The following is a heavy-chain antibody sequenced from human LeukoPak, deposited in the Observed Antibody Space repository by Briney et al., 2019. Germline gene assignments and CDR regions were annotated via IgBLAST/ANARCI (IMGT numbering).Heavy chain of an antibody. D-gene: IGHD2-2*01. J-gene: IGHJ4*02. CDR1: GGSISSNY. Sequence: SETLSLTCTVSGGSISSNYWSWIRQPPGKGLEWIGEINHSGSTNYNPSLKSRVSISVDTSKNQFSLKLNSVTAADTAVYYCARAPGAAIDWGQGTLVTVSS. CDR2: INHSGST. CDR3: ARAPGAAID. V-gene: IGHV4-34*01.